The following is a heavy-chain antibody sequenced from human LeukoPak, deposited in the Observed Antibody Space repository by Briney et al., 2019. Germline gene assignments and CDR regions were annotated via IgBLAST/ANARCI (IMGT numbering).Heavy chain of an antibody. CDR1: GGSISSSSYY. D-gene: IGHD3-22*01. V-gene: IGHV4-39*01. CDR2: IYYSGST. CDR3: ARHGIRYDSSGYST. J-gene: IGHJ5*02. Sequence: SETLSLTCTVSGGSISSSSYYWGWIRQPPGKELEWIGSIYYSGSTYYNPSLKSRVTISVDTSKNQFSLKLSSVTAADTAVYYCARHGIRYDSSGYSTWGQGTLVTVSS.